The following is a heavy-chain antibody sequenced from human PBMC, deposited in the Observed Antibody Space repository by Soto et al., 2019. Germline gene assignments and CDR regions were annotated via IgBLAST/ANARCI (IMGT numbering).Heavy chain of an antibody. CDR3: QILQLGKDTVDY. D-gene: IGHD6-6*01. CDR2: IYYSGST. CDR1: GGSISSGDYY. V-gene: IGHV4-30-4*01. Sequence: QVQLQESGPGLVKPSQTLSLTCTVSGGSISSGDYYWSWIRQPPGEGLEWIGYIYYSGSTYYNPSLKSRVTISVDTSKNQFSLKLSSVTAADTAVYYCQILQLGKDTVDYWGQGTLVTVSS. J-gene: IGHJ4*02.